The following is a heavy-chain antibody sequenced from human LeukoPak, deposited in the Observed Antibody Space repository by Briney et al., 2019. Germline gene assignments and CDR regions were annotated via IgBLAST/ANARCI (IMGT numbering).Heavy chain of an antibody. CDR3: ARAGTTTVTTGWFDP. Sequence: GGSLRLSCAASGFTFSSYSMNWVRQAPGKGPEWVSYISSSSSYIYYADSVKGRFTISRDNAKNSLYLQMNSLRAEDTAVYYCARAGTTTVTTGWFDPWGQGTLVTVSS. J-gene: IGHJ5*02. CDR1: GFTFSSYS. V-gene: IGHV3-21*05. D-gene: IGHD4-17*01. CDR2: ISSSSSYI.